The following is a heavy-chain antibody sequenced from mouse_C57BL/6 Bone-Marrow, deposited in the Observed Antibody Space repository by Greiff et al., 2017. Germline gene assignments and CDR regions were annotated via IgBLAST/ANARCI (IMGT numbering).Heavy chain of an antibody. J-gene: IGHJ2*01. CDR1: GYTFTSYW. V-gene: IGHV1-7*01. D-gene: IGHD2-4*01. CDR3: ARSPYDYDGY. Sequence: QVQLQQSGAELAKPGASVKLSCKASGYTFTSYWMHWVKQRPGQGLEWIGYINPSSGYTKYNQKFKDKATLTADKSSRTAYMQLSSLTYEDSAVYYCARSPYDYDGYWGQGTTLTVSS. CDR2: INPSSGYT.